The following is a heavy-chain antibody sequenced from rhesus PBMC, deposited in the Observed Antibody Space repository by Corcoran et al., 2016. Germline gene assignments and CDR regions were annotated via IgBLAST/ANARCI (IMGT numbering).Heavy chain of an antibody. D-gene: IGHD1-20*01. CDR2: LHGWGRDT. CDR1: GGSITTYY. V-gene: IGHV4-160*01. Sequence: QVQLQESGPGLVKPSETLTLTCAVSGGSITTYYWSWIRQSPGKGLEWIGRLHGWGRDTNHSPSLKCRGTLSMDTPKNQLSLKLTSVTAADTAVDFCAKLISSWNNPAFDFWGQGLRVTVSS. CDR3: AKLISSWNNPAFDF. J-gene: IGHJ3*01.